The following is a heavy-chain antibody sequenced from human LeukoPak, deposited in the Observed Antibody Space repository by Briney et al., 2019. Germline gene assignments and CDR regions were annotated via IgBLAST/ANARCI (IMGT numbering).Heavy chain of an antibody. CDR3: ARDGNIGTAAAGTSWFDP. CDR2: ISAYNGNT. Sequence: GASVKVSCKASGYTFTSYGISWVRQAPGQGLEWMGWISAYNGNTNYAQKLQGRVTMTTDTSTSTAYMELRSLRSDDTAVYYCARDGNIGTAAAGTSWFDPWGQGTLVTVSS. J-gene: IGHJ5*02. CDR1: GYTFTSYG. V-gene: IGHV1-18*01. D-gene: IGHD6-13*01.